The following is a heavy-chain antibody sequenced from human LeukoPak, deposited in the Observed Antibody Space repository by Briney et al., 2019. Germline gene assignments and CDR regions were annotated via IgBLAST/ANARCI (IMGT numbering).Heavy chain of an antibody. CDR3: GFSVATLLG. J-gene: IGHJ4*02. CDR1: GFTFSKYW. V-gene: IGHV3-7*03. CDR2: IKPDGSET. D-gene: IGHD5-12*01. Sequence: PGGSLRLSCAASGFTFSKYWMTWVRQAPGKGLEWVANIKPDGSETYYVDSVEGRFTISRDNAKNSLDLQMNSLRAEDTAVYYCGFSVATLLGWGQGTLVTVSS.